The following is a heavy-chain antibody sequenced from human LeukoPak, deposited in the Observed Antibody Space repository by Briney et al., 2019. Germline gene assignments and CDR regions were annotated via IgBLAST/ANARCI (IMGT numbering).Heavy chain of an antibody. J-gene: IGHJ4*02. V-gene: IGHV4-59*08. CDR1: GGSISSYY. Sequence: SETLSLTCTVSGGSISSYYWSWIRQPPGKGLEWIGYIYYSGSTNYNPSLKSRVTISVDTSKNQFSLKLSSVTAADTAVYYCPRGVGAPHFDYWGQGTLVTVSS. D-gene: IGHD1-26*01. CDR3: PRGVGAPHFDY. CDR2: IYYSGST.